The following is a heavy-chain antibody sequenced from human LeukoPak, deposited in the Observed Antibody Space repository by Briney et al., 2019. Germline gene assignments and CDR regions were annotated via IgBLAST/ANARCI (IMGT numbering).Heavy chain of an antibody. D-gene: IGHD3-22*01. CDR3: AKSSSIDTSGYLGY. CDR1: GFSFSAYG. V-gene: IGHV3-30*18. CDR2: ISYDGSNK. Sequence: PGGSLRLSCAASGFSFSAYGMHWVRQAPGEGLEWVAVISYDGSNKYYADSVKGRFTISRDDSKNTLYLQMNNLRAEDTAFYYCAKSSSIDTSGYLGYWGQGTLVTVSS. J-gene: IGHJ4*02.